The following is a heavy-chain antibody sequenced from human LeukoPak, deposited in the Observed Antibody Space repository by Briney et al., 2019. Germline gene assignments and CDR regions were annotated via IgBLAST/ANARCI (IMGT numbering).Heavy chain of an antibody. CDR2: ISGSSTNT. D-gene: IGHD2-15*01. CDR3: TRHPAEGDY. Sequence: EGSLRLSCAASGFTFSDFYMSWIRQAPGKGLESVSYISGSSTNTNYADSVKGRFTISRDNAKNSLYLQMNSLRPEDTAVYYCTRHPAEGDYWGQGTLVTVYS. V-gene: IGHV3-11*03. CDR1: GFTFSDFY. J-gene: IGHJ4*02.